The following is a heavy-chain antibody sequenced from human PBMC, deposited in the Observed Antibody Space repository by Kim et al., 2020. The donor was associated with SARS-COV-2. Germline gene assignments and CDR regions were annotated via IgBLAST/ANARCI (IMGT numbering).Heavy chain of an antibody. Sequence: GESLKISCKGSGYSFTSYWIGWVRQMPGKGLEWMGIIYPGDSDTRYSPSFQGQVTISADKSISTAYLQWSSLKASDTAMYYCARGRTYYYGSGSQGGFDYWGQGTLVTVSS. J-gene: IGHJ4*02. V-gene: IGHV5-51*01. CDR3: ARGRTYYYGSGSQGGFDY. D-gene: IGHD3-10*01. CDR1: GYSFTSYW. CDR2: IYPGDSDT.